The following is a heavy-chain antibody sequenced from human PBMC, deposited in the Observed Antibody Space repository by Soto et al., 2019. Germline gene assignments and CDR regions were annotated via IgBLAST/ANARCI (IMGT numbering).Heavy chain of an antibody. D-gene: IGHD1-26*01. CDR2: IIPFFGTS. CDR3: ARVGHITNYGMAV. Sequence: QVQLVRSGAEVKKPGSSVKVSCEASGGTFSSYPINWVRQAPGQVLEWMGGIIPFFGTSNYVQKFQGRVTITADDSTSTAYLELRSLTSEDTAVYYCARVGHITNYGMAVWGQGSTVSVSS. J-gene: IGHJ6*01. CDR1: GGTFSSYP. V-gene: IGHV1-69*01.